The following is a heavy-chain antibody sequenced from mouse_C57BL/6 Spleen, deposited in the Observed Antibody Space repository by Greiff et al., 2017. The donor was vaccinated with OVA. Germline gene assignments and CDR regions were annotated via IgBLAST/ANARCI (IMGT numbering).Heavy chain of an antibody. D-gene: IGHD1-1*01. CDR2: INPSSGYT. CDR1: GYTFTSYW. V-gene: IGHV1-7*01. CDR3: ATAPIITTVVADY. J-gene: IGHJ2*01. Sequence: QVQLKQSGAELAKPGASVKLSCKASGYTFTSYWMHWVKQRPGQGLEWIGYINPSSGYTKYNQKFKDKATLTADKSSSTAYMQLSSLTYEDSAVYYCATAPIITTVVADYWGQGSTLTVSS.